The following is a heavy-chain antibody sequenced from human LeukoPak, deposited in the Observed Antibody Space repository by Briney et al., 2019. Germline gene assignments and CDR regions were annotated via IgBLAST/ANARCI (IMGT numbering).Heavy chain of an antibody. CDR3: AQLSGYTYSGYGPTYYYYYYMDV. V-gene: IGHV4-59*05. CDR2: IYYSGST. D-gene: IGHD5-12*01. Sequence: TSETLSLTCIVSGDSMTTYYWNWIRQPPGKGLEWIGSIYYSGSTYYNPSLKSRVTISVDTSKNQFSLKLSSVTAADTAVYYCAQLSGYTYSGYGPTYYYYYYMDVWGKGTTVTVSS. CDR1: GDSMTTYY. J-gene: IGHJ6*03.